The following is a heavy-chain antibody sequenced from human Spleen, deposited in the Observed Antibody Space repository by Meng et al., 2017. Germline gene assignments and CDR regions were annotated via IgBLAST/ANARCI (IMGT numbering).Heavy chain of an antibody. V-gene: IGHV4-31*03. CDR3: ARVGGGYYDILTGPEDY. Sequence: VQRQEAGPGLVKPSQALSLTCTVSGGSISSGGYYWSWIRQHPGKGLEWIGYIYYSGSTYYNPSLKSRVTISVDTSKNQFSLKLSSVTAADTAVYYCARVGGGYYDILTGPEDYWGQGTLVTVSS. CDR2: IYYSGST. J-gene: IGHJ4*02. D-gene: IGHD3-9*01. CDR1: GGSISSGGYY.